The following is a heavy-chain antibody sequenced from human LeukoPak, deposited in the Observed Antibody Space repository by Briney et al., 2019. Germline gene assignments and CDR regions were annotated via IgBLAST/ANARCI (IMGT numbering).Heavy chain of an antibody. CDR3: ARGYSGSYWVYYYYYMDV. V-gene: IGHV1-8*03. CDR1: GYTFTSYD. J-gene: IGHJ6*03. CDR2: MNPNSGNT. Sequence: GASVKVSCKASGYTFTSYDINWVRQATGQGLEWMGWMNPNSGNTGYAQKFQGRVTITRNTSISTAYMELSSLRSEDTAVYYCARGYSGSYWVYYYYYMDVWGKGTTVTVSS. D-gene: IGHD1-26*01.